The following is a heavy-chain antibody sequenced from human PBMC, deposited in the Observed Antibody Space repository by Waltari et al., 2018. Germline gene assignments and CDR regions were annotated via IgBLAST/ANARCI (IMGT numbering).Heavy chain of an antibody. CDR1: GSSISSGASY. CDR3: ARVIVAAAGPYFDY. Sequence: QVQLQESGPGLVKPSQTLSLTCTVSGSSISSGASYWSWISPPPGKVLEWIGYIYYSGSTYYNPSLKSRVTISVDTSKNQFSLKLSSVTAADTAVYYCARVIVAAAGPYFDYWGQGTLVTVSS. J-gene: IGHJ4*02. V-gene: IGHV4-30-4*08. D-gene: IGHD6-13*01. CDR2: IYYSGST.